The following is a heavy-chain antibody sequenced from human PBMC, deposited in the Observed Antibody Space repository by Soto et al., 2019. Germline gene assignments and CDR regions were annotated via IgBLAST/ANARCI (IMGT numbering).Heavy chain of an antibody. CDR3: AKLGTMGVFDN. J-gene: IGHJ4*02. V-gene: IGHV3-23*01. CDR1: GFTFSSYA. Sequence: EVQLLESGGGLVSPGGSLRLSCEASGFTFSSYAMSWVRQAPGKGLEWLAGITFRGDYTYYADSVKGRFSLSRDNSRNRLDLQMNNLKVEDTALYYCAKLGTMGVFDNWGQGTLLTVSS. D-gene: IGHD1-26*01. CDR2: ITFRGDYT.